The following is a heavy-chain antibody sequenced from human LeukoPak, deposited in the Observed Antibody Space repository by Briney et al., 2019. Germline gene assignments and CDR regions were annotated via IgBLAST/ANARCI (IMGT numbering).Heavy chain of an antibody. Sequence: RGSLRLSCAASGLTFSSHTMNWVRQAPGKGLEYISSVTNGGITYYADSVKGRFTISRDNSKNTLYLQMNSLRAEDTAVYYCAQRIAVRPYPFGNWGQGTLVTVSS. J-gene: IGHJ4*02. CDR2: VTNGGIT. CDR3: AQRIAVRPYPFGN. V-gene: IGHV3-23*01. D-gene: IGHD6-6*01. CDR1: GLTFSSHT.